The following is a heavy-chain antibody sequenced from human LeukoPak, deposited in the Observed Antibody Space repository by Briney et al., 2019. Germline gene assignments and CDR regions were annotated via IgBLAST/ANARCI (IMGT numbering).Heavy chain of an antibody. CDR3: ARRPSPYYYDSSGYPHGSSFDY. CDR2: IYPGDSYT. CDR1: GYRFTSYW. J-gene: IGHJ4*02. V-gene: IGHV5-51*01. D-gene: IGHD3-22*01. Sequence: GESLNISCKGSGYRFTSYWIGWVRPMPGKGLEWMGIIYPGDSYTRYSPSFQGQVTISADKSISTAYLQWSSLKASDTAMYYCARRPSPYYYDSSGYPHGSSFDYWGQGTLVTVSS.